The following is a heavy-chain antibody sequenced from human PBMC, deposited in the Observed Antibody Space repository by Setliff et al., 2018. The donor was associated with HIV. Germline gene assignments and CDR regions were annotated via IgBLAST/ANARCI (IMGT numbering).Heavy chain of an antibody. CDR2: ISAYNGNT. CDR1: GYTFTSYG. Sequence: ASVKVSCKASGYTFTSYGISWVRQAPGQGLEWMGWISAYNGNTNYAQKLQGRVTMTTDTSTSTAYMELRSLRSDDTAVYYCARENTYDSSGWGAFDIWGPGTMVTVS. D-gene: IGHD3-22*01. CDR3: ARENTYDSSGWGAFDI. V-gene: IGHV1-18*01. J-gene: IGHJ3*02.